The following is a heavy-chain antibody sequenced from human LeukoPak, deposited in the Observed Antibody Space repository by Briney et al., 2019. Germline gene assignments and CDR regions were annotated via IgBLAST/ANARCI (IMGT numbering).Heavy chain of an antibody. J-gene: IGHJ4*02. D-gene: IGHD6-6*01. CDR1: GGFISSYY. CDR3: ARSKAARRQAPLDY. Sequence: SETLSLTCTVSGGFISSYYWSWIRQPAGKGLEWIGRIYTSGSTNYNPSLKSRVTISVDKSKNQFSLKLSSVTAADTAVYYCARSKAARRQAPLDYWGQGTLVTVSS. CDR2: IYTSGST. V-gene: IGHV4-4*07.